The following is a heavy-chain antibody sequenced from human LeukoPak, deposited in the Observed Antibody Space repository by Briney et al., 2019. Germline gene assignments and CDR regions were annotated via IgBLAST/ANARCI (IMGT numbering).Heavy chain of an antibody. CDR3: ARSAASSSWYSNPHPGFDY. Sequence: IPSETLSLTCSVSGNSISSGYYWGWIRQPPGKGLEWIGSIYHSGSTYYNPSLKSRVTISVDTSKNQFSLKLSSVTAADTAVYYCARSAASSSWYSNPHPGFDYWGQGTLVTVSS. J-gene: IGHJ4*02. CDR1: GNSISSGYY. D-gene: IGHD6-13*01. CDR2: IYHSGST. V-gene: IGHV4-38-2*02.